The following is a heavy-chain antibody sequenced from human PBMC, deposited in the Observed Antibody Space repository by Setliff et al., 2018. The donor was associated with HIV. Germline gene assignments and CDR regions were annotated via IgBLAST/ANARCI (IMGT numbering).Heavy chain of an antibody. CDR2: CSGDST. D-gene: IGHD3-3*01. CDR3: AKNVEWILSYFDS. CDR1: GFTFSSYE. J-gene: IGHJ4*02. V-gene: IGHV3-23*01. Sequence: PGGSLRLSCAASGFTFSSYEMNWVRQAPGKGLEWVSGCSGDSTYYADSVKGRFTISRDNSKNTLYLQMNSLRGEDTGVYYCAKNVEWILSYFDSWGQGTLVTVSS.